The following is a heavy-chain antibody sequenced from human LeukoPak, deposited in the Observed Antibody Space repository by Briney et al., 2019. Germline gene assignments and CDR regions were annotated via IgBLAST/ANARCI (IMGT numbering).Heavy chain of an antibody. V-gene: IGHV4-39*01. D-gene: IGHD5-24*01. CDR1: GGSINSSSDY. CDR2: IFYSGNT. J-gene: IGHJ4*02. Sequence: SETLSLTCTVSGGSINSSSDYWGWLRQPPGKGLEWIGSIFYSGNTYDNPSLKSRVTISVDTSKNQFSLKLNSVTAADTAVYYCARHRSKWLQSSFDYWGQGTLVTVSS. CDR3: ARHRSKWLQSSFDY.